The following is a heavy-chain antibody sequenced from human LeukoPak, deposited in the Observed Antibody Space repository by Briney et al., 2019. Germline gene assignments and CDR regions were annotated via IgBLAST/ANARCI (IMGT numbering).Heavy chain of an antibody. CDR1: GFTFSSYA. Sequence: GGSLRLSCAASGFTFSSYAMSWVRQAPGKGLEWVSAINGSGGSTYYADSVKDRFTISRDNSKNTLYLQMNSLRAEDTAVYYCAKDSHSSSSRFDYWGQGTLVTVSS. J-gene: IGHJ4*02. D-gene: IGHD6-6*01. CDR2: INGSGGST. CDR3: AKDSHSSSSRFDY. V-gene: IGHV3-23*01.